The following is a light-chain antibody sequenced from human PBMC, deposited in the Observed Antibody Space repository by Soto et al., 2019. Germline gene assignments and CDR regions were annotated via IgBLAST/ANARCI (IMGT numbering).Light chain of an antibody. CDR3: QQYNSYWT. CDR2: DAS. V-gene: IGKV1-5*01. CDR1: QTISTW. Sequence: DIQMTQSPSTLSASVGDRVTITCRASQTISTWMAWYQQKPGKAPKLLIYDASTLESGVPSRFSGRGSGTEFTLTISSLQPDDFATYYCQQYNSYWTVGQGNKVQI. J-gene: IGKJ1*01.